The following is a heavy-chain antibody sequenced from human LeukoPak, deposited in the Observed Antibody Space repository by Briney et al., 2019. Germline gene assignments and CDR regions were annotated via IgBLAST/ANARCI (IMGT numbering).Heavy chain of an antibody. J-gene: IGHJ4*02. V-gene: IGHV1-69*05. Sequence: SVKVSCKASGGTFSSYAISWVRQGPGQGLEWMGGIIPIFGTANYAQKFQGRVTITTDESTSTAYMELSSLRSEDTAVYYCARLGTSGDYALDYWGQGTLVTVSS. CDR2: IIPIFGTA. CDR3: ARLGTSGDYALDY. D-gene: IGHD4-17*01. CDR1: GGTFSSYA.